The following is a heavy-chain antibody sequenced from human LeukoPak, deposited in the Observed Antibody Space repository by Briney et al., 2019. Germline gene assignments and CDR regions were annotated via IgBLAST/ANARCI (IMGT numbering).Heavy chain of an antibody. V-gene: IGHV4-34*01. CDR1: GGSFSGYY. J-gene: IGHJ4*02. CDR3: AIGDVGLLWFGEPKPFDY. CDR2: INHSGST. Sequence: PSETLSLTCAVYGGSFSGYYWSWIRQPPGKGLEWIGEINHSGSTNYNPSLKSRVTISVDTSKNQFSLKLSSVTAADTAVYYCAIGDVGLLWFGEPKPFDYWGQGTLVTVSS. D-gene: IGHD3-10*01.